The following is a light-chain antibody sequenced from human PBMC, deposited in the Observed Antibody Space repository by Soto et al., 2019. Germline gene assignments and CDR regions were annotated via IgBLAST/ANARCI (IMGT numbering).Light chain of an antibody. CDR3: QQIYITPYT. J-gene: IGKJ2*01. Sequence: DIQMTQSPSSLSVSVGDRVTITCRASQNINIYLNWYQQKPGKAPKLLIYTSSNLQSGVSSRFSGSGSVTDFTLTISSLQPEDFATYYCQQIYITPYTFGQGTKLEI. CDR1: QNINIY. CDR2: TSS. V-gene: IGKV1-39*01.